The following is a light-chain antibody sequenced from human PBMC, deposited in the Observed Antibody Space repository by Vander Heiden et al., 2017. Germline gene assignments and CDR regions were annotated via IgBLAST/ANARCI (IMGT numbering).Light chain of an antibody. Sequence: SSGLTQPTSVSLSPGQTASITCSGDKLGNKYVSWYQQKPGQSPAVVIYQDSRRPSGIPERFSGSNSGDTATLTIGGTQTMDEADYYCQAWDSSTVVFGGGTKLTVL. CDR2: QDS. CDR3: QAWDSSTVV. CDR1: KLGNKY. J-gene: IGLJ2*01. V-gene: IGLV3-1*01.